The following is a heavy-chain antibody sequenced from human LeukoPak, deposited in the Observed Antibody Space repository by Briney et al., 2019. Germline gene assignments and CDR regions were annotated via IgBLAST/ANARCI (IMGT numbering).Heavy chain of an antibody. V-gene: IGHV1-8*01. J-gene: IGHJ5*02. CDR3: ARANWIDILTGANWFDP. CDR1: GYTFTSYD. D-gene: IGHD3-9*01. Sequence: ASVKVSCKASGYTFTSYDINWVRQATGQGLEWMGWMNPNSGNTGYAQKFQGRVTMTRNTSISTAYMELSSLRSEDTAVYYCARANWIDILTGANWFDPWGQGILVTV. CDR2: MNPNSGNT.